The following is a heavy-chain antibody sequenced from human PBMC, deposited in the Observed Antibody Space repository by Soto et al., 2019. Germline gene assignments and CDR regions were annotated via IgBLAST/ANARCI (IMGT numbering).Heavy chain of an antibody. CDR2: IIPIFGTA. Sequence: QVQLVQSGAEVKKPGSSVKVSCKASGGTFSSYAISWVRQAPGQGLEWMGGIIPIFGTANYAQKFQGRVTITADESTSTAYMELSSLRSEDTAVYYCARTCTNGVCYRNYGMDVWGQGTTVTVSS. V-gene: IGHV1-69*01. J-gene: IGHJ6*02. D-gene: IGHD2-8*01. CDR1: GGTFSSYA. CDR3: ARTCTNGVCYRNYGMDV.